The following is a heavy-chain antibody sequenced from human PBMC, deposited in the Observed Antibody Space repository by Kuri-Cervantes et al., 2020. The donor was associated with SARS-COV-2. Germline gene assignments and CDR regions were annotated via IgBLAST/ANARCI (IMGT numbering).Heavy chain of an antibody. CDR3: ARHPRLEASRNYYFNY. CDR1: GGSISGYY. J-gene: IGHJ4*02. CDR2: MYNTSDT. V-gene: IGHV4-59*08. Sequence: AGTLTLSCSVSGGSISGYYWSWLRHPPGKGLEWIAYMYNTSDTYSNPSLSSRVTISLDTTKSLVSLKLTSVTAADTAVYFCARHPRLEASRNYYFNYWGQGILVTVSS.